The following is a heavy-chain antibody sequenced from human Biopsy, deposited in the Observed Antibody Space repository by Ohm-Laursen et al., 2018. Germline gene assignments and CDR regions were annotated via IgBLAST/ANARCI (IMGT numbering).Heavy chain of an antibody. CDR1: GFTFNVYS. D-gene: IGHD3-10*01. V-gene: IGHV3-21*01. CDR2: ITSRTSST. Sequence: SLRLSCTASGFTFNVYSIVWVRQAPGKGLEWVSSITSRTSSTYYADSVKGRVTISRDNANNSVSLQMNNLRVDDTAVYYCARWYGDLFYYYNGMDVWGQGTTVTVPS. CDR3: ARWYGDLFYYYNGMDV. J-gene: IGHJ6*02.